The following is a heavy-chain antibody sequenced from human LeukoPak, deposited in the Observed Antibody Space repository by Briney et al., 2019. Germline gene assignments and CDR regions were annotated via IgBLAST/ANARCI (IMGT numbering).Heavy chain of an antibody. Sequence: SGGSLRLSCATSGFTFSNAWMNWVRQAPGKGLEWVAVISYDGSNKYYADSVKGRFTISRDNSKNTLYLQMNSLRAEDTAVYYCAKDFPAYSSPDYWGQGTLVTVSS. CDR1: GFTFSNAW. CDR2: ISYDGSNK. D-gene: IGHD5-18*01. V-gene: IGHV3-30*18. CDR3: AKDFPAYSSPDY. J-gene: IGHJ4*02.